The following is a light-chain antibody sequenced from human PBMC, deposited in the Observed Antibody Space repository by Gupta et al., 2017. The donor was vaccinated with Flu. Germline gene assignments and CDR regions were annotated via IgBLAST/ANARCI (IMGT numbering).Light chain of an antibody. Sequence: EILLTQSPVTLSLSPGDTAILSCRASQNINNFLAWYQHKPGQAPRLLIFDASNRATGIPARFSGSGSGTDVTLTISSLEPEDFGIYYCQQERITFGQGTRLDIK. CDR1: QNINNF. CDR2: DAS. J-gene: IGKJ5*01. CDR3: QQERIT. V-gene: IGKV3-11*01.